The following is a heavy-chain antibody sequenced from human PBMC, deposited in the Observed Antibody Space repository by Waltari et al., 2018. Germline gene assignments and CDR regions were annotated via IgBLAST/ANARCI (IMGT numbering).Heavy chain of an antibody. CDR1: GFTFRRSW. CDR2: IKQDGSEK. CDR3: ARLYNTGWYGIDY. Sequence: EVGLVEVGGVLVQPRGSLSLPSGAPGFTFRRSWMCWVRQAQGKGLEWVANIKQDGSEKYSVDSVKGRFTISRDNAKNSLSLQMNSLRAEDTAVYFCARLYNTGWYGIDYWGQGTLVTVSS. V-gene: IGHV3-7*01. J-gene: IGHJ4*02. D-gene: IGHD6-19*01.